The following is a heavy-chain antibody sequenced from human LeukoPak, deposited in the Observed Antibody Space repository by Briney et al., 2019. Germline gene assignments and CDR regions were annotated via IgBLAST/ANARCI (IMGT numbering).Heavy chain of an antibody. V-gene: IGHV3-30*18. CDR1: GFTFSSYG. CDR2: TSYDGSNE. J-gene: IGHJ4*02. Sequence: GGSLRLSCVASGFTFSSYGMHWVRQAPGKGLEWVAVTSYDGSNEYYRESVKGRVTISRDNSKNTLYLQMNSLRAEDTAVYYCAKARSSTVTTSFDYWGQGTLVTVSS. CDR3: AKARSSTVTTSFDY. D-gene: IGHD4-17*01.